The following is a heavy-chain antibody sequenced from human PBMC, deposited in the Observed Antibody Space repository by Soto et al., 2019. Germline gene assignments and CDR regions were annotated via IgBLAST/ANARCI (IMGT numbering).Heavy chain of an antibody. CDR1: GFTFTNAW. Sequence: GGSLRLSCVTSGFTFTNAWMNWVRQAPGKGLEWVGRIKNKGDGETTDYAAAVKGRFTISRDDSQKTMSLQMSSLRTEDTAVYYCTTVRPVSGSFDYWGQGTLVTVSS. V-gene: IGHV3-15*07. J-gene: IGHJ4*02. CDR3: TTVRPVSGSFDY. D-gene: IGHD6-19*01. CDR2: IKNKGDGETT.